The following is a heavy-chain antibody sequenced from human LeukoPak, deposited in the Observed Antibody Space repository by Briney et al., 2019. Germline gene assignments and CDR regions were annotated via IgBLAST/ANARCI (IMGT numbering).Heavy chain of an antibody. D-gene: IGHD1-26*01. J-gene: IGHJ6*03. CDR2: ISYDGSNK. CDR3: ARGLREDYYYMDV. CDR1: GFTFSSYA. Sequence: PGRSLRLSCAASGFTFSSYAMHWVRQAPGKGLEWVAVISYDGSNKYYADSVKGRFTISRDNSKNTLYLQMNSLRAEDTAVYYCARGLREDYYYMDVWGKGTTVTVSS. V-gene: IGHV3-30*04.